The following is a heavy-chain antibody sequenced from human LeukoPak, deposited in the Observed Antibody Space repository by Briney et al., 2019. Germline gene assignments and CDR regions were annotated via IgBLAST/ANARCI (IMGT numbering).Heavy chain of an antibody. V-gene: IGHV1-2*02. J-gene: IGHJ5*02. CDR3: ARVDNHDSSGYYFWFDP. CDR1: GYTFTGYY. D-gene: IGHD3-22*01. CDR2: INPNSGGT. Sequence: ASVKVSCKASGYTFTGYYMHWVRQAPGQGLEWMGWINPNSGGTNYAQKFQGRVTMTRDTSISTAYMELSRLRSDDTAVYYCARVDNHDSSGYYFWFDPWGQGTLVTVSS.